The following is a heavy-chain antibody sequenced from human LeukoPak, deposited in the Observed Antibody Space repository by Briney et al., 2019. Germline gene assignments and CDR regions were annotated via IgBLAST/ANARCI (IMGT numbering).Heavy chain of an antibody. D-gene: IGHD3-9*01. CDR2: INHSGST. Sequence: PSETLSLTCAVYGGSFSGYYWSWIRQPPGKGLEWIGEINHSGSTNYNPSLKSRVTISVDTSKNQFSLKLSSVTAADTAVYYCARERLEDILTGTLAPLDYWGQGTLVTVSS. CDR3: ARERLEDILTGTLAPLDY. V-gene: IGHV4-34*01. CDR1: GGSFSGYY. J-gene: IGHJ4*02.